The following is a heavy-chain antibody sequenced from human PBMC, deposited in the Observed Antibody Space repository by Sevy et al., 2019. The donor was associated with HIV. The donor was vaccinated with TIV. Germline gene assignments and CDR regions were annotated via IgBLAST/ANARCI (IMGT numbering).Heavy chain of an antibody. CDR2: MKEDGSER. Sequence: GGSLRLSCAASGFTFSSYWMSWVRQAPGKGLEWVATMKEDGSERNYVDSVKGRFTISRDNAKNSLYLQMNSLRTEDTAVYYCVRGRAMIIYDWGQGTLVTVSS. V-gene: IGHV3-7*01. CDR3: VRGRAMIIYD. J-gene: IGHJ4*02. D-gene: IGHD5-12*01. CDR1: GFTFSSYW.